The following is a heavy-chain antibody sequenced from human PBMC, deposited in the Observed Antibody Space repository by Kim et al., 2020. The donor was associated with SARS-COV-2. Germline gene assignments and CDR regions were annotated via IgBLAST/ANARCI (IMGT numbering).Heavy chain of an antibody. CDR3: ARSSWYGYYYYGMDV. Sequence: SETLYLTCAVYGGSFSGYYWSWIRQPPGKGLEWIGEINHSGSTNYNPSLKSRVTISVDTSKNQFSLKLSSVTAADTAVYYCARSSWYGYYYYGMDVWGQGTTVTVSS. J-gene: IGHJ6*02. D-gene: IGHD6-13*01. V-gene: IGHV4-34*01. CDR1: GGSFSGYY. CDR2: INHSGST.